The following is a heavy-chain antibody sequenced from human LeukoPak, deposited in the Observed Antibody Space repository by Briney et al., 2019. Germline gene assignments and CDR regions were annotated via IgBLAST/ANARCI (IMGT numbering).Heavy chain of an antibody. Sequence: SETLSLTCTVSGGSISGYYWSWIRQPPGKGLERIGYIYYSGSTSYNPSLKSRVTISVDTSKNKFSLKLSSVTAADTAVYYCAREGARWEPSFSAFDIWGQGTMVTVSS. CDR2: IYYSGST. CDR1: GGSISGYY. CDR3: AREGARWEPSFSAFDI. J-gene: IGHJ3*02. D-gene: IGHD1-26*01. V-gene: IGHV4-59*01.